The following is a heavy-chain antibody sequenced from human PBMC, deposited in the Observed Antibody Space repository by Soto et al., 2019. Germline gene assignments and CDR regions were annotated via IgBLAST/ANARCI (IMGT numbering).Heavy chain of an antibody. D-gene: IGHD2-2*01. CDR2: IYYSGST. J-gene: IGHJ3*02. V-gene: IGHV4-30-4*01. CDR3: ARDNQGLHHSDAFDI. CDR1: GGSISSGDYY. Sequence: SETLSLTCTVSGGSISSGDYYWSWIRQPPGKGLEWIGYIYYSGSTYYNPSLKSRVTISVDTSKNQFSLKLSSVTAADTAVYYCARDNQGLHHSDAFDIWGQGTMVTVSS.